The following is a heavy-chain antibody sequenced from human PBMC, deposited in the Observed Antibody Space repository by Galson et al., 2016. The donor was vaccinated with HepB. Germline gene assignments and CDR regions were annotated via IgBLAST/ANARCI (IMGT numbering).Heavy chain of an antibody. CDR2: INGDGSRT. J-gene: IGHJ6*03. CDR1: GFTFSTYW. V-gene: IGHV3-74*01. CDR3: ARGNGVGDYYYYMDV. D-gene: IGHD2-8*01. Sequence: SLRLSCAASGFTFSTYWMHWVRQAPGKGLVWVSRINGDGSRTRYADSVKGRFTISRDNAKKTLYLQMNSLRAEDTALYYCARGNGVGDYYYYMDVWGKGTTVTVSS.